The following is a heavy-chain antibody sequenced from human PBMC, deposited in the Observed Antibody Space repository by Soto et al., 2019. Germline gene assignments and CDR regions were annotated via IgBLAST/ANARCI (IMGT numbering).Heavy chain of an antibody. V-gene: IGHV1-69*06. J-gene: IGHJ5*02. CDR3: ASPRNDDYSNPYAVWFDP. CDR2: IIPIFGTA. D-gene: IGHD4-4*01. CDR1: GGTFSSYA. Sequence: QVQLVQSGAEVKKPGSSVKVSCTASGGTFSSYAISWVRQAPGQGLEWMGGIIPIFGTANYAQKFQGRVTITADKSTSTAYMELSSLRSEDTAVYYCASPRNDDYSNPYAVWFDPWGQGTLVTVSS.